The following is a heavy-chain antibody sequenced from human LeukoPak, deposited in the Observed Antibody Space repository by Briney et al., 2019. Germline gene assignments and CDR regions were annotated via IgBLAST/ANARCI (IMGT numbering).Heavy chain of an antibody. CDR1: GGSFSGYY. CDR2: INHSGST. CDR3: ARGGVYYDSSGYSYFDY. D-gene: IGHD3-22*01. Sequence: SETLSLTCAVYGGSFSGYYWSWIRQPPGKGLEWIGEINHSGSTNYNPSLKSRVTISVDTSKNQFSLKLSSVTAADTAVYYCARGGVYYDSSGYSYFDYRGQGTLVTVSS. J-gene: IGHJ4*02. V-gene: IGHV4-34*01.